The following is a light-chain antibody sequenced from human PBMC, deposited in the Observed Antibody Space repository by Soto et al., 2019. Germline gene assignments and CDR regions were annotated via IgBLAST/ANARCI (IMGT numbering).Light chain of an antibody. J-gene: IGKJ5*01. Sequence: EIVMTQSPASLSVSPGESVTLSCRASQSVASNLAWYQQKPGQAPRLLIYGTSTRATGVPARFSGSGSGTDFSLTIRGLKPEDFAVYYCQQYRMSPNTFGQGTRLEI. CDR2: GTS. V-gene: IGKV3-15*01. CDR1: QSVASN. CDR3: QQYRMSPNT.